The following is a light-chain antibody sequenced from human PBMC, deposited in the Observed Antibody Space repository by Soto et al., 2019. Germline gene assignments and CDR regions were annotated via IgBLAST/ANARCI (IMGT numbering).Light chain of an antibody. J-gene: IGKJ4*01. CDR3: PLT. CDR2: AAS. Sequence: DIQMTQSPSSLSASLGDRVTITCRASQGIGVYLAWFQQKPGKVPKLLIYAASTLQSGVPSRFSGSGSGTDFTLTISSLQPEDLATYSAPLTFGGGTKVEIK. CDR1: QGIGVY. V-gene: IGKV1-27*01.